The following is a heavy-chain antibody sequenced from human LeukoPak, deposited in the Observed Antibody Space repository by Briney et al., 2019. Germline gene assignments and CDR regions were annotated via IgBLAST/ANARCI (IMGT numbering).Heavy chain of an antibody. D-gene: IGHD2-2*01. CDR1: GGTFSSYA. CDR2: IIPIFGTA. CDR3: ARDRRRVVVVPAAPDAFDI. Sequence: GASVKVSCKASGGTFSSYAISWVRQAPGQGLEWMGGIIPIFGTANYAQKFQGRVTITTDESTSTAYMELSSLRSEDTAVYYCARDRRRVVVVPAAPDAFDIWGQGTMVTVSS. J-gene: IGHJ3*02. V-gene: IGHV1-69*05.